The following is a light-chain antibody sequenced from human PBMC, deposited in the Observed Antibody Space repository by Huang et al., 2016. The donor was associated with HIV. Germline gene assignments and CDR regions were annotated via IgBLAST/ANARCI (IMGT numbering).Light chain of an antibody. V-gene: IGKV1-39*01. CDR2: ATS. Sequence: DIQMTQSPSSLSASVGDRVTITCRPSQTISTFLSWYQQRPGKAPKRLIYATSNFQSGVPARLSGSGSGTDFTLTITSLQPEDFATYYCQQSYSAPWTFGQGTKVEIK. J-gene: IGKJ1*01. CDR1: QTISTF. CDR3: QQSYSAPWT.